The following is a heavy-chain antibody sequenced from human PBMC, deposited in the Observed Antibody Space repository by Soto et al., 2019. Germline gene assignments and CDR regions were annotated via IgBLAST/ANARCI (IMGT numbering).Heavy chain of an antibody. D-gene: IGHD3-3*01. Sequence: GASVKVSCKASGYTFTSYAMNWVRQAPGQGLEWMGWINTNTGNPTYAQGFTGRFVFSLDTSVSTAYLQICSLKAEDTAVYYCARDEKSYDFWSGYLYYYGMDVWGQGTTVTVSS. J-gene: IGHJ6*02. CDR2: INTNTGNP. CDR3: ARDEKSYDFWSGYLYYYGMDV. V-gene: IGHV7-4-1*01. CDR1: GYTFTSYA.